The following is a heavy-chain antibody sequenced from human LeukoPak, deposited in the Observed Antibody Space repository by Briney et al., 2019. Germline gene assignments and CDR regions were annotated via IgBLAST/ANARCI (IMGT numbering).Heavy chain of an antibody. D-gene: IGHD4-17*01. Sequence: GASVKVSCKASGYTFTSYPISWVRQAPGQGLEWMGWITTDNTNYAQKRQGRVTMTTDTSTSTAYMDLRGLRSDDTAVDYCARGYDYGDYVGDFDYRGQGTLVTVP. CDR3: ARGYDYGDYVGDFDY. V-gene: IGHV1-18*01. J-gene: IGHJ4*02. CDR2: ITTDNT. CDR1: GYTFTSYP.